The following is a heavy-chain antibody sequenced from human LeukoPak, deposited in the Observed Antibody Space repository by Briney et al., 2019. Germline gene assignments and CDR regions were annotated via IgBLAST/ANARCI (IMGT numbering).Heavy chain of an antibody. J-gene: IGHJ4*02. CDR2: INHSGST. CDR1: GGSFSGYY. D-gene: IGHD3-10*01. V-gene: IGHV4-34*01. Sequence: SETLSLTCAVYGGSFSGYYWSWIRQPPGKGLEWIGEINHSGSTNYNPSLKSRVTISVDTSKNQFSLKLSSVTAADTAVYYCARYGVTMVRGVLRWGQGTLVTVSS. CDR3: ARYGVTMVRGVLR.